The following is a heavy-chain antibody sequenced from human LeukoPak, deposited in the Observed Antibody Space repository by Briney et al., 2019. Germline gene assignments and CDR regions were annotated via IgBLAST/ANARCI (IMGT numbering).Heavy chain of an antibody. CDR2: ISYDGSNK. Sequence: GGSLRLSCAASGFTFSSYGMHWVRQAPGKGLEWVAVISYDGSNKYYADSVKGRFTISRDNSKNTLYLQTNSLRAEDTAVYYCARDPNSSSWKYGMDVWGQGTTVTVSS. CDR3: ARDPNSSSWKYGMDV. CDR1: GFTFSSYG. V-gene: IGHV3-30*03. D-gene: IGHD6-13*01. J-gene: IGHJ6*02.